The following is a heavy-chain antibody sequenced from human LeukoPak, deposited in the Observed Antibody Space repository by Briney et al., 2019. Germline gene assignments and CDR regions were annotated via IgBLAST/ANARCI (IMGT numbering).Heavy chain of an antibody. V-gene: IGHV3-21*04. D-gene: IGHD3-3*01. Sequence: PGGSLRLSCAASGFTFSSYSMNWVRQAPGKGLEWVSSISSSSSYIYYADSVKGRFTISRDNAKNSLYLRMNSLRAEDTAVYYCARGSIKIFGEVIKQTRPIDYWGQGTLVTVSS. CDR1: GFTFSSYS. CDR3: ARGSIKIFGEVIKQTRPIDY. J-gene: IGHJ4*02. CDR2: ISSSSSYI.